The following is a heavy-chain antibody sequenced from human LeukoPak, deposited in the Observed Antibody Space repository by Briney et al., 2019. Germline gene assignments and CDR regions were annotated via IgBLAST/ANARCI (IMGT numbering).Heavy chain of an antibody. J-gene: IGHJ4*02. D-gene: IGHD6-19*01. CDR1: RDIFSSYT. Sequence: SVKVSCKAPRDIFSSYTLTWVRQAPGQGLEWMVGIIPAFGTPHYAQKLRGRLTMTLDESTSTDYMELSSLRSEDTAVYYCAAIALAGADFDSWGQGTLVVVSS. CDR2: IIPAFGTP. CDR3: AAIALAGADFDS. V-gene: IGHV1-69*01.